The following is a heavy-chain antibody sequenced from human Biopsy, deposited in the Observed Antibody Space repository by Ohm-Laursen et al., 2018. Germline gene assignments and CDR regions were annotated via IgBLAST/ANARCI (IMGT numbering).Heavy chain of an antibody. CDR2: IYHTGIT. Sequence: SDTLSLTCTVTDGSISNIINYWGWIRQPLGKGLEWLGIIYHTGITDYNPSLKSRFTLSVDTSNNQFSQKLSSLTAADTAVYYCARHSFGSGRDFWGQGTLVTVSS. CDR1: DGSISNIINY. J-gene: IGHJ4*02. D-gene: IGHD3-10*01. CDR3: ARHSFGSGRDF. V-gene: IGHV4-39*01.